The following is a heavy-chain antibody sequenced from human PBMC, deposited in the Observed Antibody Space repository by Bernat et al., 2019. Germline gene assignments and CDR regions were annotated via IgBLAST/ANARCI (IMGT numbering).Heavy chain of an antibody. V-gene: IGHV3-30*04. J-gene: IGHJ5*02. CDR3: ARAYYFDGRDREGFDP. Sequence: QVQLVESGGGVVQPGRSLRLACAASGSTFSSYAMHWVRQAPGKGLEWVAVISTDGSIEYYADPVKGRFTISRDNAKNTLFLQMNSLRVEDTAVYYCARAYYFDGRDREGFDPWGQGTLVTVSS. CDR2: ISTDGSIE. D-gene: IGHD3-22*01. CDR1: GSTFSSYA.